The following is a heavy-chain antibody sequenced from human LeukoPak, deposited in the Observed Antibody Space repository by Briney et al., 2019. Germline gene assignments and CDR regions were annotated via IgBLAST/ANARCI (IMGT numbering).Heavy chain of an antibody. Sequence: GGSLRLSCAASGFTFSSYEMNWVRQAPGEGLEWVSYISSSGSTIYYADSVKGRFTISRDNAKNSLYLQMNSLRAEDTAVYYCARDLPVAGTDYYGMDVWGQGTTVTVSS. CDR1: GFTFSSYE. D-gene: IGHD6-19*01. J-gene: IGHJ6*02. CDR3: ARDLPVAGTDYYGMDV. CDR2: ISSSGSTI. V-gene: IGHV3-48*03.